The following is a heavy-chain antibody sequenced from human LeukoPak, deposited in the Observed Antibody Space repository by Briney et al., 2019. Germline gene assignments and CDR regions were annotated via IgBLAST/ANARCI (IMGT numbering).Heavy chain of an antibody. V-gene: IGHV1-2*02. CDR2: INPNSGGT. D-gene: IGHD2-21*02. Sequence: GASVKVSCKASGYTFTGYYIHWVRQAPGQGLEWMGWINPNSGGTNSAQKFQGRVTMTRDTSISTAYMELSRLRSDDTAVYYCARDPTGYCGGDCLHYFDYWGQGTLVTVSS. CDR3: ARDPTGYCGGDCLHYFDY. J-gene: IGHJ4*02. CDR1: GYTFTGYY.